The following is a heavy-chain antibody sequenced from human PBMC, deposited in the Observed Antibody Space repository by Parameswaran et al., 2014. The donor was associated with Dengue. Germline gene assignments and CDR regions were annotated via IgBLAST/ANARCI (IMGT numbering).Heavy chain of an antibody. V-gene: IGHV4-30-4*01. J-gene: IGHJ2*01. Sequence: WIRQPPGKGLEWIGYIYYSGSTYYNPSLKSRVTISVDTSKNQFSLKLSSVTAADTAVYYCARGTNALLEGWYFDLWGRGTLVTVSS. D-gene: IGHD2-15*01. CDR3: ARGTNALLEGWYFDL. CDR2: IYYSGST.